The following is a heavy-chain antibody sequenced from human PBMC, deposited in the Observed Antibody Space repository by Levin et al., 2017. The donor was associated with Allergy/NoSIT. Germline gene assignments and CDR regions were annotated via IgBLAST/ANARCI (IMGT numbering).Heavy chain of an antibody. Sequence: SETLSLTCTVSGGSISSYYWSWIRQPPGKGMEWIGYIYYSGSTNYNPSLKSRVTISVDTSKNQFSLKLSSVTAADTAVYYCARDWAAAAGTGVGYYYYMDVWGKGTTVTVSS. CDR3: ARDWAAAAGTGVGYYYYMDV. CDR1: GGSISSYY. D-gene: IGHD6-13*01. J-gene: IGHJ6*03. CDR2: IYYSGST. V-gene: IGHV4-59*01.